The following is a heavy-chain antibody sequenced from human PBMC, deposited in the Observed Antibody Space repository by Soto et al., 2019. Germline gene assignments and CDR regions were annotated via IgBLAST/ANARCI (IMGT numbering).Heavy chain of an antibody. V-gene: IGHV4-34*01. Sequence: PSETLSLTCAVYGGSFSGYYWSWIRQPPGKGLEWIGEINHSGSTNYNPSLKSRVTISVDTSKNQFSLKLSSVTAADTAVYYCARVVPAAIFVTDWFDPWGQGTLVTVSS. J-gene: IGHJ5*02. CDR3: ARVVPAAIFVTDWFDP. D-gene: IGHD2-2*01. CDR1: GGSFSGYY. CDR2: INHSGST.